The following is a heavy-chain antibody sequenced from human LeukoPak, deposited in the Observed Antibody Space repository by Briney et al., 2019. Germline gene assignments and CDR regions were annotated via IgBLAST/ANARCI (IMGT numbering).Heavy chain of an antibody. CDR3: ARDRHGPLLWFGELLSFYYMDV. D-gene: IGHD3-10*01. CDR1: GFTFDDHG. V-gene: IGHV3-20*04. J-gene: IGHJ6*03. CDR2: INWDGGDT. Sequence: PGGSLRLSCAASGFTFDDHGMSWVRQAPGKGLEWVSGINWDGGDTGYADSVKGRFTISRDNSKNTLYLQMNSLRAEDTAVYYCARDRHGPLLWFGELLSFYYMDVWGKGTTVTISS.